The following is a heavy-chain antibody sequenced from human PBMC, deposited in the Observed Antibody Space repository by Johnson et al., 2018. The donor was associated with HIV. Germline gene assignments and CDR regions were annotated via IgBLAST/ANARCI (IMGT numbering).Heavy chain of an antibody. J-gene: IGHJ3*02. V-gene: IGHV3-30-3*01. CDR1: GFAFSGYA. CDR3: ASGGRTYYNFWSGYSDAFDI. D-gene: IGHD3-3*01. Sequence: QVQLVESGGGVVQPGRSLRLSCAASGFAFSGYAMHWVRQAPGKGLEWVAFISYDGNNKYHADSVKGRFTISRDNSKNTLYRQMNSLRAEDSAVYFCASGGRTYYNFWSGYSDAFDIWGQGTMVTVSS. CDR2: ISYDGNNK.